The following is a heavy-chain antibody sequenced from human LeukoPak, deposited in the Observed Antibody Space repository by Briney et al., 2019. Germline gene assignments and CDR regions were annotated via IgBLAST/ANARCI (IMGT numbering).Heavy chain of an antibody. D-gene: IGHD6-6*01. CDR2: IYTSGST. CDR1: GGSVSSGSYY. CDR3: ARAREAARREDYFDY. Sequence: SETLSLTCTVSGGSVSSGSYYWSWIRQPAGKGLEWIGRIYTSGSTYYNPSLKSRVTISVDMSKNQFSLKLSSVTAADTAVYYCARAREAARREDYFDYWGQGTLVTVSS. V-gene: IGHV4-61*02. J-gene: IGHJ4*02.